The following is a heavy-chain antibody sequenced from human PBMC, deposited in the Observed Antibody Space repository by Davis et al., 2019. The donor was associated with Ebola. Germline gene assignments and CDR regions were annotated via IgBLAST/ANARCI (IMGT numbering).Heavy chain of an antibody. CDR2: ISYDGSNK. J-gene: IGHJ4*02. D-gene: IGHD3-10*01. V-gene: IGHV3-30*18. CDR3: AKARGFGELLYDY. CDR1: AFTFSSYG. Sequence: GGSLRLSCAASAFTFSSYGTHWVRQAPGKGLEWVAVISYDGSNKYYADSVKGRFTISRDNSKNTLYLQMNSLRAEDTAVYYCAKARGFGELLYDYWGQGTMVTVSS.